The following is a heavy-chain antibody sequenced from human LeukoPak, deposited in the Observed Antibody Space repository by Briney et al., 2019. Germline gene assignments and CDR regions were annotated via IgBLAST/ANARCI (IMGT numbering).Heavy chain of an antibody. CDR2: ISYDGSNK. Sequence: PGGSLRLSCAASGFTFSSYGMHWVRQAPGKGLEWVAVISYDGSNKYYADSVKGRFTISRDDSKNTLYLQMNSLRAEDTAVYYCAKDDGTYRNFNFWGHGTMVTVSS. J-gene: IGHJ3*01. CDR3: AKDDGTYRNFNF. V-gene: IGHV3-30*18. CDR1: GFTFSSYG. D-gene: IGHD1-26*01.